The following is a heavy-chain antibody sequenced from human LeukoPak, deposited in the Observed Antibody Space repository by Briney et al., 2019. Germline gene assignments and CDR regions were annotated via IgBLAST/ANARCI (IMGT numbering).Heavy chain of an antibody. CDR3: ARSSHCSGGSCYFVDY. Sequence: ASVKVSCKASGYTFTSYDINWVRQATGQGLEWMGWMNPNSGNTGHAQKFQGRVTITRNTSISTAYMELSSLRSEDTAVYYCARSSHCSGGSCYFVDYWGQGTLVTVSS. CDR2: MNPNSGNT. D-gene: IGHD2-15*01. J-gene: IGHJ4*02. CDR1: GYTFTSYD. V-gene: IGHV1-8*03.